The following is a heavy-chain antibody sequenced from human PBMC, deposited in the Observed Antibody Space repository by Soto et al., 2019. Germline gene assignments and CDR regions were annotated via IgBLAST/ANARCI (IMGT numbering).Heavy chain of an antibody. CDR2: VFHTGFT. D-gene: IGHD1-1*01. V-gene: IGHV4-39*01. J-gene: IGHJ4*01. CDR3: ATSQKGYNWNYFDH. CDR1: DASINSGGYY. Sequence: NPSETLSLTCTVSDASINSGGYYWSWIRQHPGKGLEWIGSVFHTGFTSYNPSLESRVSVSVDTSKSQFSLKLSAVTASDTAVYYCATSQKGYNWNYFDHWGHGSLVTVSS.